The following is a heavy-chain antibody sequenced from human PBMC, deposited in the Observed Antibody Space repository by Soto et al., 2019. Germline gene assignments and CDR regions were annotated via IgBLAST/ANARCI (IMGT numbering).Heavy chain of an antibody. D-gene: IGHD2-21*02. CDR2: ISSSSSTI. V-gene: IGHV3-48*02. CDR3: ARVPHLSAYCGGDCYPASH. Sequence: GGSLRLSCAASGFTFSSYSMNWVRQAPGKGLEWVSYISSSSSTIYYADSVKGRFTISRDNAKNSLYLQMNSLRDEDTAVYYCARVPHLSAYCGGDCYPASHWGQGTLVTVSS. CDR1: GFTFSSYS. J-gene: IGHJ4*02.